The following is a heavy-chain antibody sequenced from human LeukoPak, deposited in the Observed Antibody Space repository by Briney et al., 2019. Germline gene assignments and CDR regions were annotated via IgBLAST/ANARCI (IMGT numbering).Heavy chain of an antibody. V-gene: IGHV3-7*01. D-gene: IGHD6-19*01. Sequence: PGGSLRLSCGASGFTFSSYWMSWVRQAPGKGLEWVANIKQDGSEKYYVDSVKGRFTISRDNAKNSLYLQMNSLRAEDTAVYCCARDLYSSGWYIEDPLDYWGQGTLVTVSS. CDR1: GFTFSSYW. CDR2: IKQDGSEK. J-gene: IGHJ4*02. CDR3: ARDLYSSGWYIEDPLDY.